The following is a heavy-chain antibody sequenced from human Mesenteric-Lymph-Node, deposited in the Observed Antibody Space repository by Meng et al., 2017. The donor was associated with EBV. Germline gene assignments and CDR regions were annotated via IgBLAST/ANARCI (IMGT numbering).Heavy chain of an antibody. CDR1: GYTFINYG. CDR2: ISAYNGDK. V-gene: IGHV1-18*01. Sequence: QVQLVQSGAEVKKPGASVKVSCKASGYTFINYGINWVRQAPGQGLEWMGWISAYNGDKHYAQKFQGRVTMTRDTSTSTAYMELNSLRAEDTAVYYCAKARFSASAEYFQHWGQGTLVTVSS. CDR3: AKARFSASAEYFQH. J-gene: IGHJ1*01. D-gene: IGHD2-2*01.